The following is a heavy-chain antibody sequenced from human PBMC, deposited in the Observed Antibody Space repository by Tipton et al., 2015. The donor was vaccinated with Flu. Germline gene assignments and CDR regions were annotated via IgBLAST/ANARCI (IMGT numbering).Heavy chain of an antibody. J-gene: IGHJ4*02. V-gene: IGHV3-23*01. CDR3: ARDTGGDPNFDF. D-gene: IGHD7-27*01. CDR2: FGGSGRST. Sequence: SLRLSCAASGFIFSNYGMSWVRQAPGKGLEWVSGFGGSGRSTYYAESVKGRFTISRDNSKNSLYLQMNSLRAEDTAVYYCARDTGGDPNFDFWGQGTLVTVSS. CDR1: GFIFSNYG.